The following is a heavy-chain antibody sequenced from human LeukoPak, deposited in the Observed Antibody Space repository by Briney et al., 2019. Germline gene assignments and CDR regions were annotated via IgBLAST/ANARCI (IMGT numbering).Heavy chain of an antibody. J-gene: IGHJ4*02. CDR3: AKREAIWYGIDY. CDR2: ISAGGGST. CDR1: GFTFSDYY. D-gene: IGHD6-13*01. Sequence: QTGGSLRLSCAASGFTFSDYYMSWVRQAPGKGLEWVSGISAGGGSTFYADSVKGRFTISRDNSKNTLYLQMNSLRAEDTAVYYCAKREAIWYGIDYWGQGTLVTVSS. V-gene: IGHV3-23*01.